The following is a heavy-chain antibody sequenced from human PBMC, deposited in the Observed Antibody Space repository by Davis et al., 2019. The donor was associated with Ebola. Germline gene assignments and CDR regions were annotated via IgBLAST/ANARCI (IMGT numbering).Heavy chain of an antibody. CDR2: IYPDDSDA. D-gene: IGHD3-22*01. CDR3: ARVQKHYDGSGFYDF. V-gene: IGHV5-51*01. Sequence: GESLKISCKSAEYSFTNYWIAWVRQKPGKGLEWMGIIYPDDSDARYSPSFQGQVTISADKSASTVYLQWSSLKASDTAIYYCARVQKHYDGSGFYDFWGQGTLVTVSS. J-gene: IGHJ4*02. CDR1: EYSFTNYW.